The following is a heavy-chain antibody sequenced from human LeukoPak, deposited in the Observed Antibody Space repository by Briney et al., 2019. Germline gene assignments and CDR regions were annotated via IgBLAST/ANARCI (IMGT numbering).Heavy chain of an antibody. V-gene: IGHV4-59*01. Sequence: SETLSLTCTVSGGSISSYYWSWIRQPPGKGLEWIGYIYYSGSTNYNPSLKSRVTISVDTSKNQFSLKLSSVTAADTAVYYCARGMRYYYGSGSSSSSSYYYGMDVWGQGTTVTVSS. CDR3: ARGMRYYYGSGSSSSSSYYYGMDV. CDR1: GGSISSYY. J-gene: IGHJ6*02. CDR2: IYYSGST. D-gene: IGHD3-10*01.